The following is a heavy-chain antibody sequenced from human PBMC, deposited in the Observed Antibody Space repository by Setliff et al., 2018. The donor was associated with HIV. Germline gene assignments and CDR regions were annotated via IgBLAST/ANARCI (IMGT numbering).Heavy chain of an antibody. CDR3: ATRYCSSTSCYAYDAFDI. CDR2: IYYSGST. D-gene: IGHD2-2*01. CDR1: GGSISSSSYY. V-gene: IGHV4-39*07. Sequence: PSETLSLTCTVSGGSISSSSYYWGWIRQPPGKGLEWIGSIYYSGSTNYNPSLRSRVTISVDTSKNQFSLKLSSVTAADTAVYYWATRYCSSTSCYAYDAFDIWGQGTMVTVSS. J-gene: IGHJ3*02.